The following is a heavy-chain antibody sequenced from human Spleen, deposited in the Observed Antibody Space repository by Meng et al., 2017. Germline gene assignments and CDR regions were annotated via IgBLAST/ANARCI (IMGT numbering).Heavy chain of an antibody. J-gene: IGHJ4*02. CDR1: GFTFGNYA. Sequence: EVQLLDSGGGLVQPGGSLRLSCAASGFTFGNYAMSWVRQAPGKGLEWVSAIISSGGRTYYADSVKGRFTISRDNSKSTLHLQMNSLRAEDTAVYYCAKARGYYDSSGPDYWGQGTLVTVSS. V-gene: IGHV3-23*01. D-gene: IGHD3-22*01. CDR3: AKARGYYDSSGPDY. CDR2: IISSGGRT.